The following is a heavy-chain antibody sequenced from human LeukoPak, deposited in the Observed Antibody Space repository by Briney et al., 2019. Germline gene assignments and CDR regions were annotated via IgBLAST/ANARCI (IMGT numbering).Heavy chain of an antibody. Sequence: SETLSLTCSVSSGSISSPLHYWGWIRQPPGKGLEWIGSIFYTGSTYYNPSLKSRVTISVDTSKNQFSLKLSSVTAADTAVYYCARDPGIAAAEPPNWFDPWGQGTLVTVSS. CDR3: ARDPGIAAAEPPNWFDP. CDR1: SGSISSPLHY. D-gene: IGHD6-13*01. CDR2: IFYTGST. J-gene: IGHJ5*02. V-gene: IGHV4-39*07.